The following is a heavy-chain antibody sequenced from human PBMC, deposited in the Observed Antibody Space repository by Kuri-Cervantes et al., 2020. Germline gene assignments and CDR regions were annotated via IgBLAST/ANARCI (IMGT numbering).Heavy chain of an antibody. D-gene: IGHD1-26*01. CDR1: GFNFDDYA. CDR3: ARVGGDGSDY. CDR2: ISWNSGST. J-gene: IGHJ4*02. Sequence: SLKISCAASGFNFDDYAMHWVRQTPGKGLEWVSGISWNSGSTYYADSVKGRFTISRDNAKNSLYLQMNSLRAEDTAVYYCARVGGDGSDYWGQGTLVTVSS. V-gene: IGHV3-9*01.